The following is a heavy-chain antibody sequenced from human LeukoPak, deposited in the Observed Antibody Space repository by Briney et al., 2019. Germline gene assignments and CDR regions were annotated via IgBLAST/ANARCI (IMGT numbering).Heavy chain of an antibody. CDR3: ARDWGIDIVVVVAADY. CDR2: ISYDGSNK. CDR1: GFIFSNYA. V-gene: IGHV3-30-3*01. J-gene: IGHJ4*02. Sequence: GRSLRLSCAASGFIFSNYAMHWVRQAPSKGLEWVAVISYDGSNKYYADSVKGRFTISRDNSKNTLYLQMNSLRPEDTAMYYCARDWGIDIVVVVAADYWGQGTLVTVSS. D-gene: IGHD2-15*01.